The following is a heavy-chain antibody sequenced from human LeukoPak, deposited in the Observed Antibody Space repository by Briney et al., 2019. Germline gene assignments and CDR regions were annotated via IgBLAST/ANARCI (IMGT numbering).Heavy chain of an antibody. CDR2: ISGSGGST. D-gene: IGHD3-9*01. V-gene: IGHV3-23*01. CDR1: GFTFSSYA. J-gene: IGHJ5*02. CDR3: AKLAYYDILTGNNWFDP. Sequence: GGSLRLSCAASGFTFSSYAMSWVRQAPGKGLEWVSAISGSGGSTYYADSVKGRFTISRDNSKNTLYLQMNSLRAEDTAVYYCAKLAYYDILTGNNWFDPWGQGTLVTVSS.